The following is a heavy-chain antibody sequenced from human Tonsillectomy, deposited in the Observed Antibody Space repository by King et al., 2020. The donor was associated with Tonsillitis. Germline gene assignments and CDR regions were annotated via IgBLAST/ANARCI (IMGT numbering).Heavy chain of an antibody. V-gene: IGHV3-7*03. CDR1: GFTFSIYW. J-gene: IGHJ4*02. CDR3: ATVIGTY. CDR2: IKEDGSEK. D-gene: IGHD2/OR15-2a*01. Sequence: VQLVESGGDLVQPGGSLRLSCVVSGFTFSIYWMSWVRQAPGKGLEWVASIKEDGSEKNYVDSVKGRFTSSRDNTKNSLYLQMNSLRAEDTAVYYCATVIGTYWGQGTLVTVSS.